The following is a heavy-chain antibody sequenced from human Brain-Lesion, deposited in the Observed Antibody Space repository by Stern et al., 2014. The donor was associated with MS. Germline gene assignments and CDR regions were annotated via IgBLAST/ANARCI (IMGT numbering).Heavy chain of an antibody. CDR1: GGSISSGGYY. D-gene: IGHD2-2*01. J-gene: IGHJ6*02. CDR3: ARGRVVPGFQYYATDV. Sequence: VQLVESGPGLVKPSQTLSLSCTVSGGSISSGGYYWSWIRQPAGKGLEWIGRIFNSGSTSYNPSLKSRVTISIDTSQNQLSLRLNSMTAADTAVYYCARGRVVPGFQYYATDVWGQGTTVIVSS. V-gene: IGHV4-61*02. CDR2: IFNSGST.